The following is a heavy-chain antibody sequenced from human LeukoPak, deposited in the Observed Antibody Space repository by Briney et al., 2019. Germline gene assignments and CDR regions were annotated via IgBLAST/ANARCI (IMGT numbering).Heavy chain of an antibody. CDR2: INWNGGST. D-gene: IGHD4-17*01. CDR3: AKDLDGDHSGSDY. Sequence: GSLRLSCAASGFTFDDYGMSWVRQTPGKGLEWVSGINWNGGSTAYADSVKGRFTISRDNSKNTLYLQMNSLRAEDTAVYYCAKDLDGDHSGSDYWGQGTLVTVSS. CDR1: GFTFDDYG. V-gene: IGHV3-20*04. J-gene: IGHJ4*02.